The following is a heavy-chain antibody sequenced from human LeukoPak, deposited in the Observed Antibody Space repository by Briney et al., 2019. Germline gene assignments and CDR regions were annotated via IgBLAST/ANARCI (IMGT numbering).Heavy chain of an antibody. Sequence: ASTKVSCRTSDYTFNSDGFTWVRQAPGKGLEWMGWINVRNGNTDYAHKFQGRVAMTTDTSTSTAYMELRSLRSDDTAVYYCARVSSLKLAYCGGDCYSGIDYWGQGTLVTVSS. J-gene: IGHJ4*02. D-gene: IGHD2-21*02. CDR2: INVRNGNT. CDR1: DYTFNSDG. CDR3: ARVSSLKLAYCGGDCYSGIDY. V-gene: IGHV1-18*01.